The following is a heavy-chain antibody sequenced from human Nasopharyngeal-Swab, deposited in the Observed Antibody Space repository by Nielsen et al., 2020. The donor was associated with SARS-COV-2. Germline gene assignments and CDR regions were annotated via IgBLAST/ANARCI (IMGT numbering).Heavy chain of an antibody. V-gene: IGHV3-48*02. CDR3: AKDRISMILVPLP. CDR1: GFTISTNG. Sequence: GGSLRLSCAASGFTISTNGMHWVRQAPGKGLEWLAYISSSSSKSYYADSVKGRFTISRDNPKKSLFLQMNSLRDEDTAVYYCAKDRISMILVPLPWGQGTLVTVSS. J-gene: IGHJ5*02. D-gene: IGHD3-22*01. CDR2: ISSSSSKS.